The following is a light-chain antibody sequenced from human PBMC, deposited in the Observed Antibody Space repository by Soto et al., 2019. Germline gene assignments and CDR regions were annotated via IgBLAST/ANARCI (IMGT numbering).Light chain of an antibody. J-gene: IGLJ2*01. Sequence: QSVLTQPPSTSATPGQRVTISCSGSSSNIGRNNVFWYQQVPGTAPKLLIYRNVQRPSGVPDRFSGSKSGTSASLAISGLRSDDEAHYYCAAWDDSLSGPVFGGGTKLTVL. V-gene: IGLV1-47*01. CDR2: RNV. CDR1: SSNIGRNN. CDR3: AAWDDSLSGPV.